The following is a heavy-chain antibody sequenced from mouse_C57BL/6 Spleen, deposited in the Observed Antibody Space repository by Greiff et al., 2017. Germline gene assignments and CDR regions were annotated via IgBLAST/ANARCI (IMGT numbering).Heavy chain of an antibody. Sequence: VKLQESGVELMKPGASVKLSCKATGYTFTGYWIEWVKQRPGHGLEWIGEILPGSGSTYYNEKLKGKATVTADTSSNTAYMQVSSLTTEDSAIYYCARLRYGDAMDYWGQGTSVTVSS. CDR2: ILPGSGST. CDR1: GYTFTGYW. D-gene: IGHD2-14*01. J-gene: IGHJ4*01. CDR3: ARLRYGDAMDY. V-gene: IGHV1-9*01.